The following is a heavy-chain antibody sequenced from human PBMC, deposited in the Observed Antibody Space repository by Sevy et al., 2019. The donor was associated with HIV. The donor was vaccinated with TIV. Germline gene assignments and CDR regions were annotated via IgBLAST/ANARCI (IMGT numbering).Heavy chain of an antibody. V-gene: IGHV3-30*04. CDR3: ALERLSSDVAEYFQN. D-gene: IGHD1-1*01. Sequence: GGSLRLSCAASGFTFSRYSMHWVRQAPGKGLEWVATISSDASNKHYADSVKGRFTISRDNFQNSLFVQMNSLRPEDTTVYYCALERLSSDVAEYFQNWGQGTLVTVSS. J-gene: IGHJ1*01. CDR1: GFTFSRYS. CDR2: ISSDASNK.